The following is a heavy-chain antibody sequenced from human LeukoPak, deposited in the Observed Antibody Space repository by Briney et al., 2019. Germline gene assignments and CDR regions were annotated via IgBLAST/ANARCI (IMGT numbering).Heavy chain of an antibody. CDR3: AGEHRDEGATVDH. J-gene: IGHJ4*02. V-gene: IGHV3-74*01. CDR1: GFIFSRHW. D-gene: IGHD1-26*01. CDR2: IERDGGST. Sequence: GGSLRLSCAASGFIFSRHWMHWVRQAPGKGLVWVSRIERDGGSTFYADSVKGRFTISRDNAKNTLYLQMNSLRVEDTAVYYCAGEHRDEGATVDHWGQGTLVTVSS.